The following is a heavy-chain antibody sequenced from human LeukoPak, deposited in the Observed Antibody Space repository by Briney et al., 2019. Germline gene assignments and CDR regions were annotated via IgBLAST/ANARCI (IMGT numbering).Heavy chain of an antibody. D-gene: IGHD3-3*01. CDR3: TKDFCGRFCSAV. Sequence: PGGSLRLSCAASGFTVDSNYLSWVRQAPGKGLEWVSTITKSGDTTYYVDSVKGRFTISRDNFNNTLYLQMNGLRAEDTAKYYCTKDFCGRFCSAVWGQGTTVTVSS. J-gene: IGHJ6*02. CDR2: ITKSGDTT. CDR1: GFTVDSNY. V-gene: IGHV3-53*01.